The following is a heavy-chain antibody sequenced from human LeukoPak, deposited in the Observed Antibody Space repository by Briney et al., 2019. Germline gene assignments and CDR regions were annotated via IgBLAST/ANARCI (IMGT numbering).Heavy chain of an antibody. V-gene: IGHV4-61*02. J-gene: IGHJ6*03. Sequence: SETLSLTCTVSGGSISSGSYYWSWIRQPAGKGLEWIGRIYTSGSTNYNPSLKSRVTISVDTSKNQFSLKLSSVTAADTAVYYCARDLSYYYYMDVWGKGTTVTVSS. CDR2: IYTSGST. CDR3: ARDLSYYYYMDV. CDR1: GGSISSGSYY.